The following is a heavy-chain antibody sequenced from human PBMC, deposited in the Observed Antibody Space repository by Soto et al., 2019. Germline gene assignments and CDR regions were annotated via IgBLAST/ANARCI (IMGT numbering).Heavy chain of an antibody. CDR1: RFIFSSYA. CDR3: ARGPRYFDWLLNIDY. V-gene: IGHV3-23*01. CDR2: IRGSDGST. D-gene: IGHD3-9*01. J-gene: IGHJ4*02. Sequence: GGSLRLSCAASRFIFSSYAMTWVRQAPGKGLEWVSTIRGSDGSTYYADSVKGRFSISRDNSRSTLYLQMNSLRAEDTAVYYCARGPRYFDWLLNIDYWGQGTPVTVSS.